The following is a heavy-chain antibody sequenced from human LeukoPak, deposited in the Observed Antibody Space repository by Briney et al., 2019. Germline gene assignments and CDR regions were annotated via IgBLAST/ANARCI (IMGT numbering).Heavy chain of an antibody. V-gene: IGHV3-30*18. CDR2: IPYDGSNK. CDR3: AKLSDYDFWSGYYSETDY. D-gene: IGHD3-3*01. Sequence: GGSLRLSCAASGFTFSSYAMSWVRQAPGKGLEWVAVIPYDGSNKYYADSVKGRFTISRDNSKNTLYLQMNSLRAEDTAVYYCAKLSDYDFWSGYYSETDYWGQGTLVTVSS. CDR1: GFTFSSYA. J-gene: IGHJ4*02.